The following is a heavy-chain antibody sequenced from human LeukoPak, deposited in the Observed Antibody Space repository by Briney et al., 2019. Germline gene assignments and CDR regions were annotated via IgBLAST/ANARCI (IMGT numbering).Heavy chain of an antibody. V-gene: IGHV3-48*01. CDR1: GFTFSTYN. CDR2: ISSSSNTI. J-gene: IGHJ3*02. CDR3: AESITIFGTVPGDAFDI. D-gene: IGHD3-3*01. Sequence: GGSLRLSCAASGFTFSTYNMNWVRQAPGKGLEWVSYISSSSNTICYADSVKGRFTISRDNAKSSLYLQMNSLRAEDTAVYYCAESITIFGTVPGDAFDIWGQGTMVIVSA.